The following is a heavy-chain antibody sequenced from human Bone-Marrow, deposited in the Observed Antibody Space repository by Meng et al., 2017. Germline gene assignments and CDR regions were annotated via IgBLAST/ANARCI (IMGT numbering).Heavy chain of an antibody. CDR2: ISAYNGNT. CDR3: ARDPYGGYGPNWFDP. D-gene: IGHD5-12*01. Sequence: ASVKVSCKASGYTCTSYGISWVRQAPGQGLEWMGWISAYNGNTNYAQKLQGRVTMTTDTSTSTAYMELRSLRSDDTAVYYCARDPYGGYGPNWFDPWGQGTLVTVSS. V-gene: IGHV1-18*01. CDR1: GYTCTSYG. J-gene: IGHJ5*02.